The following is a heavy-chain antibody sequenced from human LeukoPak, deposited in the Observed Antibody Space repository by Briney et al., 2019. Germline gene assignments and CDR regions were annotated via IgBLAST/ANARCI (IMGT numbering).Heavy chain of an antibody. V-gene: IGHV4-59*01. CDR3: ARIDAVAATPTSFDY. Sequence: SETLSLTCTVSGGSISIFYWSWTRQPPGKGLEWIGDIYYSGTTNYNPSLKSRLTISLDTSKNQFSLRLTSVTAADTAVYYCARIDAVAATPTSFDYWGQGTLVTVSS. CDR2: IYYSGTT. CDR1: GGSISIFY. D-gene: IGHD6-19*01. J-gene: IGHJ4*02.